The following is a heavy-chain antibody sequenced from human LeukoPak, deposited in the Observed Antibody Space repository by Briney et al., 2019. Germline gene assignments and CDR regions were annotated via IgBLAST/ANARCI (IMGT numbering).Heavy chain of an antibody. CDR3: TTDASITMIVVVLKQDY. CDR2: IKSKTDGGTT. V-gene: IGHV3-15*01. D-gene: IGHD3-22*01. CDR1: GFTFSNAW. J-gene: IGHJ4*02. Sequence: PGGSLRLSCAASGFTFSNAWMSWVRQAPGKGLEWVGRIKSKTDGGTTDYAAPVKGRFTISRDDSKNTLYLQMNSLKTEDTAVYYCTTDASITMIVVVLKQDYWGQGTLVTVSS.